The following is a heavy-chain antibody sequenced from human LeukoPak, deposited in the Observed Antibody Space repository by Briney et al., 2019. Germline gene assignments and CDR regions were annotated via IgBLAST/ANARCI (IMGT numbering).Heavy chain of an antibody. CDR3: ARAPSGGSLTYYYYGMDV. V-gene: IGHV4-31*03. D-gene: IGHD2-15*01. J-gene: IGHJ6*02. CDR1: GGSISSGGYY. CDR2: IYYSGST. Sequence: SETLSLTCTVSGGSISSGGYYWSWIRQHPGKGLEWIGYIYYSGSTYYNPSLKSRVTISVDTSKHQFSLKLSSVTAADTAVYYCARAPSGGSLTYYYYGMDVWGQGTTVTVSS.